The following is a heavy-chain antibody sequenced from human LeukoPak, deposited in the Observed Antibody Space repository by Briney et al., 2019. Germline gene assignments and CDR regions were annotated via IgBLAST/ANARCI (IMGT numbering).Heavy chain of an antibody. V-gene: IGHV3-21*04. J-gene: IGHJ4*02. Sequence: GGSLRLSCAASGFTFSSYSMNWVRQAPGKGLEWVSSISSSSSYIYYADSVEGRFTISRDNAKNSLYPQMNSLSAEDTALYYCAKDDGCSGGSCFDYWGQGTLVTVSS. CDR1: GFTFSSYS. CDR3: AKDDGCSGGSCFDY. D-gene: IGHD2-15*01. CDR2: ISSSSSYI.